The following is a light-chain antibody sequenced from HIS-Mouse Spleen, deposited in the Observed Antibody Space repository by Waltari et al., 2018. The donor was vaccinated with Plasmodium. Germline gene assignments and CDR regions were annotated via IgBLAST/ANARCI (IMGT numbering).Light chain of an antibody. Sequence: SYELTQPPSVSVSPGHTARITCSGTSLPKKYAYWYQQKSGQPPVLVIYEDSKRPSGIPERFSGSSSGTMATLTISGAQVEDEADYYCYSTDSSGNHRVFGGGTKLTVL. J-gene: IGLJ3*02. V-gene: IGLV3-10*01. CDR1: SLPKKY. CDR2: EDS. CDR3: YSTDSSGNHRV.